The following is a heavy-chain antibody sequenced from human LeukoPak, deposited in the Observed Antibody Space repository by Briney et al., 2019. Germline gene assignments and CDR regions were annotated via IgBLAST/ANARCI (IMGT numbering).Heavy chain of an antibody. CDR1: GFTLSSFG. Sequence: PGRSLRLSCTASGFTLSSFGMHWVRQAPGKGLEWVAVILDDGSNTYYADSVKGRFTISRDNSKNTLYLQMNSLRAEDTAVYYCAKDADTATIIYWYFDLWGRGTLVTVSS. CDR3: AKDADTATIIYWYFDL. CDR2: ILDDGSNT. V-gene: IGHV3-30*18. D-gene: IGHD5-18*01. J-gene: IGHJ2*01.